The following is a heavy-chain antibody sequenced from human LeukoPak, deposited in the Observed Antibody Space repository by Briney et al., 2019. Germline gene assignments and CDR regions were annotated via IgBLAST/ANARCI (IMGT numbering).Heavy chain of an antibody. Sequence: GGSLRLSCAASGFTFSSYGMHWVRQAPGKGLEWVAVISYDGSNKYYADSVKGRFTISRDNSKNTLYLQMNSLRAEDTAVYYCARETYCSSTSCYLDYYYGMDVWGKGTTVTVSS. V-gene: IGHV3-30*03. CDR2: ISYDGSNK. D-gene: IGHD2-2*01. CDR3: ARETYCSSTSCYLDYYYGMDV. CDR1: GFTFSSYG. J-gene: IGHJ6*04.